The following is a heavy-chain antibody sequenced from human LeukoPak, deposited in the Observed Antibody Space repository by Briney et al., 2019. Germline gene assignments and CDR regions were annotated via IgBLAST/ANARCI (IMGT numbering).Heavy chain of an antibody. J-gene: IGHJ3*02. CDR1: GYTFTSSV. CDR3: ARDQSAAAGRDAFDI. V-gene: IGHV1-18*01. Sequence: ASVKVSCKASGYTFTSSVISWVRQAPGQGLEWMGWISPYNGNTNYAQKVQGRVTMTADTSTSTAYMELRSLKSDDTAVYCCARDQSAAAGRDAFDIWGQGTKVTVSS. CDR2: ISPYNGNT. D-gene: IGHD6-13*01.